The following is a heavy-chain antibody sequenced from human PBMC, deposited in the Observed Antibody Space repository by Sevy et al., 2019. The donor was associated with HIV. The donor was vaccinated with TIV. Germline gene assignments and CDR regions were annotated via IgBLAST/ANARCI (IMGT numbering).Heavy chain of an antibody. CDR3: ARGGTSLFAP. Sequence: SETLSLTCSVSGGSGGSISDYYWSWIRQAPGEVLEWIGYINYSRSTKFNPSLKSRVTISVDTSKNQFSLKLTSVTAADTAVYYCARGGTSLFAPWGQGTLVTVSS. CDR1: GGSGGSISDYY. CDR2: INYSRST. D-gene: IGHD2-15*01. J-gene: IGHJ5*02. V-gene: IGHV4-59*01.